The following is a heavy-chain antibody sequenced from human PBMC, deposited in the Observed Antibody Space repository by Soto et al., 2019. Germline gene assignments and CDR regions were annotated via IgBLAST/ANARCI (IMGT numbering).Heavy chain of an antibody. V-gene: IGHV3-11*06. Sequence: GGSLRLSCEGSGFTFSDYYISWIPQAPGKGLEWISYSSNSGTFSRYADSVKGRFSISRDNTKNLLYLQMNSLRAEDTAVYYCARSGDNYNRLDYWGQGTPVTVSS. D-gene: IGHD1-1*01. CDR3: ARSGDNYNRLDY. J-gene: IGHJ4*02. CDR1: GFTFSDYY. CDR2: SSNSGTFS.